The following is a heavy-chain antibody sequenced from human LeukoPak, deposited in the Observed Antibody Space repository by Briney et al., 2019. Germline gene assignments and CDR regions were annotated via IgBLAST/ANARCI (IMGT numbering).Heavy chain of an antibody. Sequence: SETPSLTCTVSGGSISSGDYYWSWIRQPPGKGLEWIGYIYYSGSTYYNPSLKSRVTISVDTSKNQFSLKLSSVTAADTAVYYCARATTYYDFWSGYSAFDIWGQGTMVTVSS. J-gene: IGHJ3*02. CDR1: GGSISSGDYY. CDR2: IYYSGST. V-gene: IGHV4-30-4*01. CDR3: ARATTYYDFWSGYSAFDI. D-gene: IGHD3-3*01.